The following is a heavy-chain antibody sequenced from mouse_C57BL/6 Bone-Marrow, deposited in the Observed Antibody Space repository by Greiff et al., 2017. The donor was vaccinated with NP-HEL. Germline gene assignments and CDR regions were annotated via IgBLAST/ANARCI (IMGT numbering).Heavy chain of an antibody. V-gene: IGHV1-75*01. J-gene: IGHJ3*01. CDR1: GYTFTDYY. CDR2: IFPGSGST. Sequence: VQLQQSGPELVKPGASVKISCKASGYTFTDYYINWVKQRPGQGLEWIGWIFPGSGSTYYNEKFKGKATLTVDKSSSTAYMLLSSLTSEDSAVYFCAREGDMVTTRGSFAYWGQGTLVTVSA. D-gene: IGHD2-2*01. CDR3: AREGDMVTTRGSFAY.